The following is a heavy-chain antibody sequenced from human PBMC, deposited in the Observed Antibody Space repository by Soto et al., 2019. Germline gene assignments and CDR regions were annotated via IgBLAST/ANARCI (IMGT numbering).Heavy chain of an antibody. V-gene: IGHV3-23*01. CDR2: ISGSGGST. CDR1: GFXFSSYA. D-gene: IGHD6-19*01. J-gene: IGHJ5*02. CDR3: AKDPIAVVLDWFDP. Sequence: GGSLXLSCAASGFXFSSYAMSWVRQAPGKGLEWVSAISGSGGSTYYADSVKGRFTISRDNSKNTLYLQMNSLRAEDTAVYYCAKDPIAVVLDWFDPWGQGTLVTVSS.